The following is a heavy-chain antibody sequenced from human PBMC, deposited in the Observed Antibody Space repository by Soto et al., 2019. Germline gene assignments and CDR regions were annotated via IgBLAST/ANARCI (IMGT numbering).Heavy chain of an antibody. CDR2: INHSGST. J-gene: IGHJ6*03. CDR1: GGSFSGYY. V-gene: IGHV4-34*01. D-gene: IGHD3-10*01. Sequence: QVQLQQWGAGLLKPSETLSLTCAVYGGSFSGYYWSWIRQPPGKGLEWIGEINHSGSTNYNPSLKSRVTISVDTSKNQFSLKLSSVTAADTAVYYCARRITMVRGVTPYYYYYYMDVWGKGTTVTVSS. CDR3: ARRITMVRGVTPYYYYYYMDV.